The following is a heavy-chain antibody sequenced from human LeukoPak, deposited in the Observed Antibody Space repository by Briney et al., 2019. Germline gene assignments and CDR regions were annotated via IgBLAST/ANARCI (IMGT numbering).Heavy chain of an antibody. CDR2: ISDSGGHT. J-gene: IGHJ4*02. D-gene: IGHD2-8*01. CDR3: VKASSLSRMREYYFDY. V-gene: IGHV3-23*01. CDR1: GFTFSSYG. Sequence: PGGSLRLSCAASGFTFSSYGMSWARQAPGKGLEWVSAISDSGGHTYYADSVKGRFTISRDNSKNTLYLQMNSLRAEDTAVYYCVKASSLSRMREYYFDYWGQGTLVTVSS.